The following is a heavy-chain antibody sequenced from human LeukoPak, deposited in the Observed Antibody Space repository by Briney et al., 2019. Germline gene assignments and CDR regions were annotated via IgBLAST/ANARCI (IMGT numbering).Heavy chain of an antibody. CDR2: VSGDGSNT. D-gene: IGHD7-27*01. J-gene: IGHJ4*02. CDR1: GFTFSSYW. Sequence: PGGSLRLSCAASGFTFSSYWMHWVRQAAGKGLVWVSRVSGDGSNTFYADSVKGRFTISRDNAKNTLYLQMNSLRAEDTAVYYCARELSTGDWGQGTLVTVSS. CDR3: ARELSTGD. V-gene: IGHV3-74*01.